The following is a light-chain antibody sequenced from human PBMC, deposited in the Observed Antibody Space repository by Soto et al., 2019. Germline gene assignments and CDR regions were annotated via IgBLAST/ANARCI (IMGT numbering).Light chain of an antibody. CDR3: QSYDATNQV. J-gene: IGLJ3*02. V-gene: IGLV6-57*01. CDR2: EDN. Sequence: NFMLTQPHSVSESPGKTVIISCTRSSGSIASNYVQWYQQRPCSSPTTVIYEDNQRPSGVPDRFSGSIDSSSNSASLTSSGLETEDEADYDCQSYDATNQVFGGGTKLTVL. CDR1: SGSIASNY.